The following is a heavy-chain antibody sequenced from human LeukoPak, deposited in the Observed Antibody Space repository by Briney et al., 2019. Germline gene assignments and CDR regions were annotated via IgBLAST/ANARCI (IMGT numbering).Heavy chain of an antibody. CDR2: IWSDGSKK. Sequence: GGPLRLSCVASGFTFRNYVMYWLRQAPGKGLEWGAVIWSDGSKKYYAESVKGRFTISRDDSKNTLYLQMNSLSGEDTAVYYCARDGAVGRPIDPWGQGTLVTVSS. CDR1: GFTFRNYV. V-gene: IGHV3-33*01. D-gene: IGHD3-10*01. J-gene: IGHJ5*02. CDR3: ARDGAVGRPIDP.